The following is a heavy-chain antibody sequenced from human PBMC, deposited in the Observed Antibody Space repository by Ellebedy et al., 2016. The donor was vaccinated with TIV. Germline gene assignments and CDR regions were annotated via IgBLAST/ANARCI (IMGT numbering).Heavy chain of an antibody. V-gene: IGHV3-30-3*01. Sequence: GESLKISCATSGFTFSTYAMHWVRQAPGKGLEWVALISNDGSNKYYADSVRGRFTISRDNSKNTLYLQMNSLRTEDTAVYYCAKDVHYYDSSGPTIGYWGQGTLVTVSS. CDR3: AKDVHYYDSSGPTIGY. J-gene: IGHJ4*02. CDR1: GFTFSTYA. D-gene: IGHD3-22*01. CDR2: ISNDGSNK.